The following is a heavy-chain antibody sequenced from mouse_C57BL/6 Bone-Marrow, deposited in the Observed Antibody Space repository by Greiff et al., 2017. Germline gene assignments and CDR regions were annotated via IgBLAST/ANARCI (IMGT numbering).Heavy chain of an antibody. D-gene: IGHD2-5*01. CDR1: GYTFTSYW. J-gene: IGHJ1*03. CDR3: ARPYYSNYWYFDV. V-gene: IGHV1-55*01. CDR2: LYPGSGST. Sequence: VQLQQPGAELVKPGASVKMSCKASGYTFTSYWITWVKQRPGQGLEWIGDLYPGSGSTNYNAKFKSKATLTVDTSSSTAYMQLSSLTSEDSAVYYCARPYYSNYWYFDVWGTGTTVTVAS.